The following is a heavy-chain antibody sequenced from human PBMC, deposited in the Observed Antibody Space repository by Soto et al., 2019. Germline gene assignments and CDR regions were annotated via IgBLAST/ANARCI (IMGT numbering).Heavy chain of an antibody. CDR2: ISSSSSYI. J-gene: IGHJ6*02. Sequence: GGSLRLSCAASGFTFSSYSMNWVRQAPGKGLEWVSSISSSSSYIYYADSVKGRFTISRDNAKNSLYLQMNSLRAEDTAVYYCSAAAGRGDYYYYYGMDVWGQGTTVTVSS. CDR3: SAAAGRGDYYYYYGMDV. D-gene: IGHD6-13*01. V-gene: IGHV3-21*01. CDR1: GFTFSSYS.